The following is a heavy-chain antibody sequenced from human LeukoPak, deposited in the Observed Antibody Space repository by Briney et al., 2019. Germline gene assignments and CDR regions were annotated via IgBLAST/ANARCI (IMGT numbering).Heavy chain of an antibody. CDR1: GGSFSGYY. Sequence: SETLSLTCAVYGGSFSGYYWSWIRQPPGKGLEWIGEINHSGSTNYNPSPKSRVTISVDTSKNQFSLKLSSVTAADTAVYYCASLGSGYNNWCDPWGQGTLVTVSS. CDR2: INHSGST. CDR3: ASLGSGYNNWCDP. V-gene: IGHV4-34*01. D-gene: IGHD3-3*01. J-gene: IGHJ5*02.